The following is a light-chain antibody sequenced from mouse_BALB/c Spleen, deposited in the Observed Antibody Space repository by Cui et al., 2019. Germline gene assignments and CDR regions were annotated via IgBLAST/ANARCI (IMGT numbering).Light chain of an antibody. CDR3: QQWSSNPLT. CDR2: LTS. V-gene: IGKV4-68*01. J-gene: IGKJ5*01. CDR1: SSVSY. Sequence: IVLTQSPALISASPGEKVTMTCSASSSVSYMYWYQQKPRSSPKPWIYLTSNLASGVPARLSGSGSGTSYSLTISSMEAEDAATYYCQQWSSNPLTFGAGTKLELK.